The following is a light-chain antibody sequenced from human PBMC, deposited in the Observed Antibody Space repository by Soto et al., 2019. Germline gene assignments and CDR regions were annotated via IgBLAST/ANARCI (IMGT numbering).Light chain of an antibody. J-gene: IGKJ2*01. CDR2: GAS. CDR3: QQGHNWPLT. V-gene: IGKV3-15*01. Sequence: EIVMTQSPATLSLSPGERAALSGRASQSITSELAWYQQKPGQPPRLLIYGASTRATGVPARFTGSESGSEFTLTISGLQSEDFAVYYCQQGHNWPLTFGQGTRLEI. CDR1: QSITSE.